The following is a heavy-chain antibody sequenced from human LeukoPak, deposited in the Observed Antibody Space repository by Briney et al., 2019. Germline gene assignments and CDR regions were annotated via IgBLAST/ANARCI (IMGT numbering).Heavy chain of an antibody. V-gene: IGHV4-34*01. CDR3: ARGAVSTYDY. J-gene: IGHJ4*02. CDR2: INHSGST. CDR1: GGSFSGYY. Sequence: ASETLSLTCAVCGGSFSGYYWSWIRQPPGKGLEWIGEINHSGSTNYNPSLKSRITISVDMSKNQVSLKLSSVTAADTAVYYCARGAVSTYDYWGQGTLVTVSS. D-gene: IGHD4-11*01.